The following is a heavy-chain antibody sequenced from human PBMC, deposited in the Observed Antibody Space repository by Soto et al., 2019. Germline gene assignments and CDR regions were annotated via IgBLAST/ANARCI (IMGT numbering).Heavy chain of an antibody. CDR3: ASRGKSAASDY. V-gene: IGHV1-69*02. CDR1: GGTFRSYT. Sequence: QVQLVQSGAEVKKPGSSVKVSCKASGGTFRSYTISWVRQAPGQGLEWMGRIIPILGIANYAQKFQGRVTITADKSTSTAYMELSSLRSEDTAVYYCASRGKSAASDYWGQGTLVTVSS. CDR2: IIPILGIA. D-gene: IGHD2-2*01. J-gene: IGHJ4*02.